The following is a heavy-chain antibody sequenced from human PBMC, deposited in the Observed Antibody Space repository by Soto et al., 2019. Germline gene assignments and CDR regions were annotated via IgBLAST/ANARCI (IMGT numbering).Heavy chain of an antibody. D-gene: IGHD1-26*01. V-gene: IGHV3-30-3*01. J-gene: IGHJ4*02. CDR1: GFTFSSYA. Sequence: QVQLVESGGGVVQPGRSLRLSCAASGFTFSSYAMHWVRQAPGKGLEWVAVISYDGSNKYYADSVKGRFTISRDNSKNTLYLQMNRLGAEDTAVYYCASEVGDYWGQGTLVTVSS. CDR2: ISYDGSNK. CDR3: ASEVGDY.